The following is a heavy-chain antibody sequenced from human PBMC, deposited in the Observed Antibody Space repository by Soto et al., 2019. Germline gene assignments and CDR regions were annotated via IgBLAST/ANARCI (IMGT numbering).Heavy chain of an antibody. V-gene: IGHV3-23*01. CDR1: GFTFSSYA. CDR3: AKAEWSTMVRGVIISYYYGMDV. CDR2: ISGSGGST. Sequence: EVQLLESGGGLVQPGGSLRLSCAASGFTFSSYAMSWVRQAPGKGLEWVSAISGSGGSTYYADSVKGRFTISRDNSKNTLYLQMNSLRAEDTAVYYCAKAEWSTMVRGVIISYYYGMDVWGQGTTVTVSS. J-gene: IGHJ6*02. D-gene: IGHD3-10*01.